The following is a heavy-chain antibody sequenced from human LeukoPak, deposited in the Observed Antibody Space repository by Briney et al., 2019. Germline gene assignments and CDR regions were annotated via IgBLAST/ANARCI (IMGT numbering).Heavy chain of an antibody. CDR2: TNHRGST. Sequence: PSETLSLTCAFSGGSFSGYSWSWIRQTPGQGLEWIGETNHRGSTNYNPSLKSRVTISVDASKSRFYLKLSSVTAADTAVYYCARVSRWFLAVAGYADFWGQGTQVTVSS. D-gene: IGHD6-19*01. CDR3: ARVSRWFLAVAGYADF. J-gene: IGHJ4*02. CDR1: GGSFSGYS. V-gene: IGHV4-34*01.